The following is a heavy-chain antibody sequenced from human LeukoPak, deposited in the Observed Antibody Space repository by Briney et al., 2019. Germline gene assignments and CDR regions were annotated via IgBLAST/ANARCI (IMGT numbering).Heavy chain of an antibody. D-gene: IGHD6-13*01. J-gene: IGHJ5*02. CDR1: GYSFTSYW. V-gene: IGHV5-51*01. CDR3: ARLKGAAAGTISGGFDP. CDR2: IYPGGSDT. Sequence: PGESLKISCKGSGYSFTSYWIGWVRQMPGKGLEWMGIIYPGGSDTRYSPSFQGQVTISADKSISTAYLQWSSLKASDTAMYYCARLKGAAAGTISGGFDPWGQGTLVTVSS.